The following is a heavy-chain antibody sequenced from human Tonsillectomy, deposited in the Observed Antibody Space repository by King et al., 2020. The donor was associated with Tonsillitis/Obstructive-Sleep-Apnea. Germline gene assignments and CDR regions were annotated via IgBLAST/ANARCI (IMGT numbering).Heavy chain of an antibody. CDR1: GFTFDDYA. Sequence: VQLVESGGGLVQPGRSLRLSCAASGFTFDDYAMHWVRQAPGKGLEWVSGISWNSGSICYADSVNGRFTISRDNAKNSLYLQMNSLRGEDTSLYYCAKDIGDSSGWMGYFDLWGRGTLVTVSS. D-gene: IGHD6-19*01. J-gene: IGHJ2*01. CDR3: AKDIGDSSGWMGYFDL. CDR2: ISWNSGSI. V-gene: IGHV3-9*01.